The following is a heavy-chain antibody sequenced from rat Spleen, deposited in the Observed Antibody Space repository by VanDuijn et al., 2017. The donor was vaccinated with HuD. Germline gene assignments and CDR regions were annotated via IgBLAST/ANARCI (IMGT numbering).Heavy chain of an antibody. V-gene: IGHV5-25*01. Sequence: EVQLVESGGGLVQRGGSRKIGAAASGFTFSDYYIEWDRLAPTKRWVWVAVISIRCDDTYYRDSVKGRFTISRDDAKSTLYLQMDSLRSEDTATYHCTRGYYFDYWGQGVMVTVSS. CDR2: ISIRCDDT. CDR3: TRGYYFDY. J-gene: IGHJ2*01. CDR1: GFTFSDYY.